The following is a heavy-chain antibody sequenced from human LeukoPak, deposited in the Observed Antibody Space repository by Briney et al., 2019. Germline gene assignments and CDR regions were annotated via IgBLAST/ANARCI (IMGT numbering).Heavy chain of an antibody. D-gene: IGHD1-26*01. V-gene: IGHV3-23*01. CDR1: GFTFSSYA. Sequence: GGSLRLSCAASGFTFSSYAMSWVRQAPGKGLEWVSAISGSGGSTYYADSVKGRFTISRDNAKNSLYLQMNSLRAEDTAVYYCAIHSEGGYFDYWGQGTLVTVSS. J-gene: IGHJ4*02. CDR3: AIHSEGGYFDY. CDR2: ISGSGGST.